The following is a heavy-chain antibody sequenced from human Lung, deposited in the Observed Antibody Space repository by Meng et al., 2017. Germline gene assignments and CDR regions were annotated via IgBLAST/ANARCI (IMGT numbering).Heavy chain of an antibody. V-gene: IGHV2-5*02. D-gene: IGHD3-22*01. CDR2: IYWDDEK. Sequence: QITLTESGPALVKPTQNLTLTCTLSGSSLSTSGVAVGWIRQPPGKALEWLALIYWDDEKRYSPSLKSRLTITKDTSKNHVVLTMTNMDPVDTATYYCAHSWGSGYYFGPLDYWGQGTLVTVSS. CDR3: AHSWGSGYYFGPLDY. CDR1: GSSLSTSGVA. J-gene: IGHJ4*02.